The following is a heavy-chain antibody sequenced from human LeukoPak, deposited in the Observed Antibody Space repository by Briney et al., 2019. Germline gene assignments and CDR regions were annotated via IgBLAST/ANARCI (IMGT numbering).Heavy chain of an antibody. CDR2: IIPIFGTA. CDR3: ARSTILTGYYKGLGY. J-gene: IGHJ4*02. CDR1: GGTFSSYA. Sequence: ASVKVSCKASGGTFSSYAISWVRQAPGQGLEWMGGIIPIFGTANYAQKFQGRVTITTDESTSTAYMELSSLRSEDTAVYYCARSTILTGYYKGLGYWGQGTLVTVSS. V-gene: IGHV1-69*05. D-gene: IGHD3-9*01.